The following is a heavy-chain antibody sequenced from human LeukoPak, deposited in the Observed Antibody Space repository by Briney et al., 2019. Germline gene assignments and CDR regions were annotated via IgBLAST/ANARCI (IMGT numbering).Heavy chain of an antibody. CDR3: ARSVYGDYHYYYMDV. J-gene: IGHJ6*03. Sequence: SETLSLTCTVSGGSISSYYWSWIRRPPGKGLEWIGYIYTSGSSNYNPSLKSRVTISVDTSKNQFSLKLSSVTAADTAVYYCARSVYGDYHYYYMDVWGKGTTVTVPS. V-gene: IGHV4-4*09. CDR2: IYTSGSS. CDR1: GGSISSYY. D-gene: IGHD4-17*01.